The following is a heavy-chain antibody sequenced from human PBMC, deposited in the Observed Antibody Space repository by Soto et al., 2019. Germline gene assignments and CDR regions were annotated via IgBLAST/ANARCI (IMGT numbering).Heavy chain of an antibody. Sequence: EVQLVESGGGLIQPGGSLRLSCAASGFTVSSNYMSWVRQAPGKGLEWVSVIYSGDTTYYAASVKGRFTISIDHSKNTLYLPMNSLRGEDTAVYYCARDLRTVYGMDVWGQGTTVTVSS. CDR3: ARDLRTVYGMDV. V-gene: IGHV3-53*01. CDR2: IYSGDTT. J-gene: IGHJ6*02. CDR1: GFTVSSNY.